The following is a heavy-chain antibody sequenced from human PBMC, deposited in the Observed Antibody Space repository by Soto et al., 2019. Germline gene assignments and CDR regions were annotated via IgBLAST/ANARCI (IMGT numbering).Heavy chain of an antibody. J-gene: IGHJ6*02. D-gene: IGHD1-26*01. CDR1: GYSFATYW. CDR3: ARRRGRGNAYYYNYGMDV. CDR2: IYPGDSDI. Sequence: GESLKISCKASGYSFATYWIGWVRQMPGKGLEWMGIIYPGDSDIRYSPSFEGQVTISADKSISTAYLQWGSLKASDTAMYYCARRRGRGNAYYYNYGMDVWGQGTTVTVSS. V-gene: IGHV5-51*01.